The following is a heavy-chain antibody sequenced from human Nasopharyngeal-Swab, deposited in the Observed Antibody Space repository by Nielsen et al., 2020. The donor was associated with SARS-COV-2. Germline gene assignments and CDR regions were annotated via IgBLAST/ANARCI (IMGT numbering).Heavy chain of an antibody. J-gene: IGHJ4*02. CDR3: TRCSGGSCRFDY. V-gene: IGHV1-8*01. CDR1: GYTFTSYD. D-gene: IGHD2-15*01. Sequence: ASVKVSCKASGYTFTSYDINWVRQATGQGLEWMGWMNPNSGNTGYAQKFQGRVTMTRNTSISTAYMELSSLRSEDTAVYYCTRCSGGSCRFDYWGQGTLVTVSS. CDR2: MNPNSGNT.